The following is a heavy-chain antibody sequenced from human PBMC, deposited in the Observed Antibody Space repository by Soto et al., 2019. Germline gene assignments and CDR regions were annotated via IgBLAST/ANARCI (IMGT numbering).Heavy chain of an antibody. J-gene: IGHJ5*02. CDR3: ARAPEYSSSWYGGWFDP. Sequence: GGSLRLSCAASGFTFSSYSMNWVRQAPGKGLEWVSSISSSSSYIYYADSVKGRFTISRDNAKNSLYLQMNSLRAEDTTVYYCARAPEYSSSWYGGWFDPWGQGTLVTVSS. V-gene: IGHV3-21*01. CDR2: ISSSSSYI. D-gene: IGHD6-13*01. CDR1: GFTFSSYS.